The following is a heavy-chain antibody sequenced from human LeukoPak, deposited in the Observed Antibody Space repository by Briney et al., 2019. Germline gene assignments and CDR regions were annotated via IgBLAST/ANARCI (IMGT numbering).Heavy chain of an antibody. CDR2: ISSNGGST. V-gene: IGHV3-64*01. CDR3: ARSSHYADFYFDY. Sequence: GGSLRLSCAASGFTFSSYAMHWVRQAPGKGLEYVSAISSNGGSTYYANSLKGRFTISGDNSKNTLYLQMGSLRAEDMAVYYCARSSHYADFYFDYWGQGTLVTVSS. J-gene: IGHJ4*02. CDR1: GFTFSSYA. D-gene: IGHD4-17*01.